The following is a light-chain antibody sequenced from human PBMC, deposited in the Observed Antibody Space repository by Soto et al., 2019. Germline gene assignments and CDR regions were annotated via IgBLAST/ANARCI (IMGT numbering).Light chain of an antibody. J-gene: IGKJ3*01. V-gene: IGKV1-13*02. CDR1: QGLSSA. Sequence: AIQLTQSPSSLSASVGDRVSITCRASQGLSSALAWYQQKLGKAPNLLIYDASSLESGVPLRFSGSGSGTDFTLTISSLQPEDFATYYCQQFNSYPFTFGPGTKVDIK. CDR3: QQFNSYPFT. CDR2: DAS.